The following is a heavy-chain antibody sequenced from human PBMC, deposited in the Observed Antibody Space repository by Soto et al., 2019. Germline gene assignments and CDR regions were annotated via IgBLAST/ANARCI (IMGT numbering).Heavy chain of an antibody. CDR1: GVTFSDYY. CDR2: ISSSGSTI. J-gene: IGHJ1*01. Sequence: QVQLVESGGGLVKPGGSLRLSCEATGVTFSDYYMSWVRQAPGKGLEWVSCISSSGSTIYYTNSVKGRFTISRDNAKNSLYLQMNSLRAEDTAVYYCVTDRPRITVAGEHFRHWGQGTLVTVSS. D-gene: IGHD6-19*01. CDR3: VTDRPRITVAGEHFRH. V-gene: IGHV3-11*01.